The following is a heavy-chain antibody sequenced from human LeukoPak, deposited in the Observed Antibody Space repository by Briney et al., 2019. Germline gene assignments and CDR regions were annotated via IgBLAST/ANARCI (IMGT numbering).Heavy chain of an antibody. CDR2: IYYSGST. V-gene: IGHV4-39*07. CDR1: GGSISSSSYY. D-gene: IGHD6-25*01. CDR3: ARGGTATLNYFDY. J-gene: IGHJ4*02. Sequence: SETLSLTCTVSGGSISSSSYYWGWIRQPPGKGLEWIGSIYYSGSTYYNPSLKSRVTISVDTSKNQFSLKLSSVTAADTAVYYCARGGTATLNYFDYWGQGTLVTVSS.